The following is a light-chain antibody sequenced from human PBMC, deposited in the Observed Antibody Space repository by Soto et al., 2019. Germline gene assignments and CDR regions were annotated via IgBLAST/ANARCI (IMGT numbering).Light chain of an antibody. J-gene: IGKJ1*01. CDR1: QTISSW. CDR2: KAS. CDR3: HHYNTYSEA. V-gene: IGKV1-5*03. Sequence: DIQMTQSPSTLSGSVGDRVTITCRASQTISSWLAWYQQKPGNAPKLLIYKASTLKNGIQSRFSGSGSGTEYTLTISRLQLDDFATYCCHHYNTYSEAFGEGTKVELK.